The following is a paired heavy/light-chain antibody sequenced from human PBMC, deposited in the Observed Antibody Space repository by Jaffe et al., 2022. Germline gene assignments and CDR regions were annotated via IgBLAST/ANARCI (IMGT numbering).Light chain of an antibody. CDR1: QSVNYNY. V-gene: IGKV3-20*01. CDR2: GAS. J-gene: IGKJ1*01. CDR3: QQYVTAPLT. Sequence: EIVLTQSPGTLSLSPGERATLSCRASQSVNYNYLAWFQQKPGQTPRLLIYGASSRATGIPDRFSGSGSGTDFTLTISRLEPEDLAVYYCQQYVTAPLTFGQGTKVEI.
Heavy chain of an antibody. Sequence: EVQLVESGGGLVQPGGSLRLSCAASGFSFSTYYMHWVRQAPGEGLMWVSRINSDGGHTIFADSVKDRFTVSRDNEKSTMYLQMNSLRVEDTGVYYCARVDPRPGAWYFDLWGRGTLVTVSS. CDR3: ARVDPRPGAWYFDL. CDR1: GFSFSTYY. D-gene: IGHD7-27*01. J-gene: IGHJ2*01. V-gene: IGHV3-74*01. CDR2: INSDGGHT.